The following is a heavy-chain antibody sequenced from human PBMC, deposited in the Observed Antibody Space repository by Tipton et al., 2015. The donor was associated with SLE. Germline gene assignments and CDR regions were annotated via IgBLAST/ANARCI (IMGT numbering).Heavy chain of an antibody. D-gene: IGHD3-10*01. CDR2: ISTYNGNT. CDR1: GYTFTSYG. CDR3: AREVYSGSYYYYYGMDV. Sequence: QLVQSGAEVKRPGASVKVSCKASGYTFTSYGISWVRQAPGQGLEWMGWISTYNGNTHYAQNLQGRVTMTTYTSTSTAYTELRSLRSDDTAVYYCAREVYSGSYYYYYGMDVWGQGTTVTISS. V-gene: IGHV1-18*01. J-gene: IGHJ6*02.